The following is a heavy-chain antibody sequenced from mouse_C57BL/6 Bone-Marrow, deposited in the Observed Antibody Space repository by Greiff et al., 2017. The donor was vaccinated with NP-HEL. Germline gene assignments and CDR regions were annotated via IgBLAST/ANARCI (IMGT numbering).Heavy chain of an antibody. V-gene: IGHV1-81*01. CDR3: ALNGTVYYYDMDY. CDR1: GYTFTSYG. CDR2: IYPRSGNT. Sequence: QVQLQQSGAELARPGASVKLSCKASGYTFTSYGISWVKQRTGQGLEWTGEIYPRSGNTYYIEKFKGKATLTADKSSSTAYMELRSLTSEDSAVYVCALNGTVYYYDMDYGGQGTSATVSA. J-gene: IGHJ4*01. D-gene: IGHD4-1*01.